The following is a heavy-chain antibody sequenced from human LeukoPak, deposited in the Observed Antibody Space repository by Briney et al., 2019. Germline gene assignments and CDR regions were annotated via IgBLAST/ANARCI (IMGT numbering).Heavy chain of an antibody. CDR1: GFTVSSNY. J-gene: IGHJ4*02. CDR3: ARDLRRWLQYLFDY. Sequence: GGSLRLSCAASGFTVSSNYMSWVRQAPGKGLEWVSVIYSGGSTYYADSVKGRFTISRDNSKNTLYLQMNSLRAEDTAVYYCARDLRRWLQYLFDYWGQGTLVTVSS. CDR2: IYSGGST. D-gene: IGHD5-24*01. V-gene: IGHV3-53*05.